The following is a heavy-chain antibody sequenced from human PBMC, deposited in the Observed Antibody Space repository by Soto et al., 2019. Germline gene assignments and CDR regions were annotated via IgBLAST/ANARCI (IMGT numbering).Heavy chain of an antibody. V-gene: IGHV3-30-3*01. CDR1: GFTFSSYA. CDR3: ARESDSSGYSDY. Sequence: GGSLRLSCAASGFTFSSYAMHWVRQAPGKGLEWVAVISYDGSNKYYADSVKGRFTISRDNSKNTLYLQMNSLRAEDTAVYYCARESDSSGYSDYWGQGTTVTVSS. CDR2: ISYDGSNK. J-gene: IGHJ4*03. D-gene: IGHD3-22*01.